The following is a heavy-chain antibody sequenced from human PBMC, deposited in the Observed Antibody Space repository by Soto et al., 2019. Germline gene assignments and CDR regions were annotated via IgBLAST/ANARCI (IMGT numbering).Heavy chain of an antibody. V-gene: IGHV1-2*02. CDR3: ARADSSGYYAGFDY. Sequence: ASVKVSCKASGYTFTGYYMHWVRQAPGQGLEWMGWINPNSGGTNYAQKFQGRVTMTRDTSISTAYMELSRLRSDDTAVYYCARADSSGYYAGFDYWGQGTLVTVSS. D-gene: IGHD3-22*01. CDR1: GYTFTGYY. J-gene: IGHJ4*02. CDR2: INPNSGGT.